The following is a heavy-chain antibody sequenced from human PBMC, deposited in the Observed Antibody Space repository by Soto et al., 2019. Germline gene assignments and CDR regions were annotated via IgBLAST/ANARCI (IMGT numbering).Heavy chain of an antibody. CDR1: GFTFSNYG. CDR2: ISYDGSIE. V-gene: IGHV3-30*03. J-gene: IGHJ4*02. CDR3: GRDWVWFGAHPIDN. D-gene: IGHD3-10*01. Sequence: QVQVVESGGGVVQPGRSLRLSCAASGFTFSNYGMHWVRQAPGKGLDWVAVISYDGSIEYYSESVKGRFTMSRDNSENTVYLQMNSLRTEDTTVYFCGRDWVWFGAHPIDNWGQGTLVTVSP.